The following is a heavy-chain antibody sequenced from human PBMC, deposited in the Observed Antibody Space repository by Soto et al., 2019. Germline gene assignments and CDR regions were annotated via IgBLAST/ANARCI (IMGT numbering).Heavy chain of an antibody. V-gene: IGHV4-59*01. D-gene: IGHD6-25*01. CDR2: IYYSGST. J-gene: IGHJ6*03. CDR1: GGSISSYY. CDR3: ARSPGYSSGGYYYYMDV. Sequence: SETLSLTCTVSGGSISSYYWSWIRQPPGKGLEWIGYIYYSGSTNYNPSLKSRVTISVDTSKNQFSLKLSSVTAADTAVYYCARSPGYSSGGYYYYMDVWGKGTTVTVSS.